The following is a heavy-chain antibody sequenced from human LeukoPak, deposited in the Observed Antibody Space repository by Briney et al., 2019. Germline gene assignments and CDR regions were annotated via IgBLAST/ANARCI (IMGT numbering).Heavy chain of an antibody. Sequence: GGSLRLSCAASGFSFSIYSMNWVRQAPGKGPEWVSHITSNSNTRYADSVKGRFTVSRDNAQNSLFLQMDSLRGEDTAVYYCARDLRTFYGMDLWGQGTTVTVFS. D-gene: IGHD1-14*01. CDR2: ITSNSNT. CDR1: GFSFSIYS. J-gene: IGHJ6*02. CDR3: ARDLRTFYGMDL. V-gene: IGHV3-21*04.